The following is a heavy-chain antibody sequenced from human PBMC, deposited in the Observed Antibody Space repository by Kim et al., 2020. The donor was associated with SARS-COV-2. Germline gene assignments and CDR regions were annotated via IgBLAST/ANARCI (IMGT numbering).Heavy chain of an antibody. CDR1: GFTFSSYA. J-gene: IGHJ6*02. V-gene: IGHV3-64*01. CDR3: ARDSAITIFGVVIINYYYGMDG. D-gene: IGHD3-3*01. CDR2: ISSNGGST. Sequence: GGSLRLSCAASGFTFSSYAMHWVRQAPGKGLEYVSAISSNGGSTYYANSVKGRFTISRDNSKNTLYLQMGSLRAEDMAVYYCARDSAITIFGVVIINYYYGMDGWGQGTTVTVSS.